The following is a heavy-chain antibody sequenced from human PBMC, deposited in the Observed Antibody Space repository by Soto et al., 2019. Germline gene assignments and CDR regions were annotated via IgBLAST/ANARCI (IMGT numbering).Heavy chain of an antibody. V-gene: IGHV4-59*01. CDR2: ISDSGSA. Sequence: PSETLSLTCTVSGASLDDFYWSCIRQPPGKAPEWIAYISDSGSANYNPSLRSRVIISVDTSNNQFSLKLTSVTAADTAVYYCARDGYHSYYFDFWGQGTLVTVSS. CDR3: ARDGYHSYYFDF. CDR1: GASLDDFY. J-gene: IGHJ4*02. D-gene: IGHD5-12*01.